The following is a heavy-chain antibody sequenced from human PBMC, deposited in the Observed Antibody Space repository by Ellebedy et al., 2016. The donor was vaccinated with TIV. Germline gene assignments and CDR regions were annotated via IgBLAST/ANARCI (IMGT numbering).Heavy chain of an antibody. CDR1: GFTFSSYG. V-gene: IGHV3-33*01. CDR3: ASSPYYDILTGYYRAYYYGMDV. D-gene: IGHD3-9*01. Sequence: GESLKISXAASGFTFSSYGMHWVRQAPGKGLEWVAVIWYDGSNKYYADSVKGRFTISRDNSKNTLYLQMNSPRAEDTAVYSCASSPYYDILTGYYRAYYYGMDVWGQGTTVTVSS. CDR2: IWYDGSNK. J-gene: IGHJ6*02.